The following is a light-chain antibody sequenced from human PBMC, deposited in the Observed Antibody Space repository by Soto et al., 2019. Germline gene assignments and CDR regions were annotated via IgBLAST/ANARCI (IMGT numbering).Light chain of an antibody. CDR1: SSDVGGYNY. J-gene: IGLJ2*01. CDR3: SSYTSSSTLDVV. Sequence: QSALTQPASVSGSPGQSSTLSCTGTSSDVGGYNYVSWYQQHPGKAPKLMIYDVSNRPSGVSNRFSGSKSGNTASLTISGLQAEDEADYYCSSYTSSSTLDVVFGGGTKLTVL. CDR2: DVS. V-gene: IGLV2-14*01.